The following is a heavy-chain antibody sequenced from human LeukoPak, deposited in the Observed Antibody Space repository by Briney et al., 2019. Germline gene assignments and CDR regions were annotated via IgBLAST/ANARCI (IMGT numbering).Heavy chain of an antibody. CDR1: GGSISSGDYY. J-gene: IGHJ3*02. V-gene: IGHV4-30-4*01. CDR3: ARVRSSGYYYGAFDI. D-gene: IGHD3-22*01. CDR2: IYYSGST. Sequence: SETLSLTCTVSGGSISSGDYYWSWIRQPPGKGLEWIGYIYYSGSTYYNPSLKSRVTISVDTSKNQFSLKLSSVTAADTAVYYCARVRSSGYYYGAFDIWGQGTMVTVSS.